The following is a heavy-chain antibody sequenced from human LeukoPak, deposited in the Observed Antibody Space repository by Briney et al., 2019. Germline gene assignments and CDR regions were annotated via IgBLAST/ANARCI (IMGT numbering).Heavy chain of an antibody. J-gene: IGHJ4*02. Sequence: SETLSLTCTVSGGSISSYYWSWLRQPPGKGLEWIGYIYYSGSTNYNPSLKSRVTISVDTSKNQFSLKLSSVTAADTAVYYCARLSYYDSSGLPDYWGQGTLVTVSS. CDR3: ARLSYYDSSGLPDY. CDR1: GGSISSYY. V-gene: IGHV4-59*08. CDR2: IYYSGST. D-gene: IGHD3-22*01.